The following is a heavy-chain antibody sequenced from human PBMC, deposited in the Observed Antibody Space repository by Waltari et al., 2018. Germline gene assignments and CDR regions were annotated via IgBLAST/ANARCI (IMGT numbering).Heavy chain of an antibody. D-gene: IGHD1-1*01. CDR2: SSRDASKT. V-gene: IGHV3-74*03. Sequence: EEQLVESGGGLVQPGDSLRLSCAASGFTFSSYWMNWVRQAPGKGPLWVSLSSRDASKTTYADSVKGRFTISRDNAKNTLYLQMNRLRAEDTADYFCARVSRRTYRSPVPGRHYYYGMDVWGQGTTVTVSS. CDR1: GFTFSSYW. J-gene: IGHJ6*02. CDR3: ARVSRRTYRSPVPGRHYYYGMDV.